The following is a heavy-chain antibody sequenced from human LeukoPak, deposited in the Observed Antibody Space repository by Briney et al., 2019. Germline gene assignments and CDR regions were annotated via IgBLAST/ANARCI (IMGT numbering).Heavy chain of an antibody. Sequence: SETLSLACTVSGAFTSTYYWSWVRQPPTGGLEWIGYVFYSGSSNYNPNFTSRVTMSVDTSKGQFSLKLTSVSDADTAVYYCARIDPLGFFDQWGQGTLVTVSS. V-gene: IGHV4-59*13. D-gene: IGHD6-25*01. J-gene: IGHJ4*02. CDR3: ARIDPLGFFDQ. CDR2: VFYSGSS. CDR1: GAFTSTYY.